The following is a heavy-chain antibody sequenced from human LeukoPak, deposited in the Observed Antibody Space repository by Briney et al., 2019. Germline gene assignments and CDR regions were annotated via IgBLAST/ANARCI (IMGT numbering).Heavy chain of an antibody. CDR3: ARGRSGTGYQFDY. D-gene: IGHD1-1*01. J-gene: IGHJ4*02. Sequence: GGSLRLSCAASGFTFSSYNINWVRQAPGKGLEWISYISSSSSTTYYAGSVKGRFTISRDNAYNSLYLQMNSLRDEDTAVYYCARGRSGTGYQFDYWGQGTLVTVSS. CDR1: GFTFSSYN. V-gene: IGHV3-48*02. CDR2: ISSSSSTT.